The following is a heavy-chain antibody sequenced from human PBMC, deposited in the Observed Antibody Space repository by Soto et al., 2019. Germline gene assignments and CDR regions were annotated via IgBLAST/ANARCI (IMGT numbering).Heavy chain of an antibody. J-gene: IGHJ4*02. CDR3: ARDGATMVRGVIVRIDY. Sequence: EVQLVESGGGLVKPGGSLRLSCAASGFTFSSYSMNRVRQAPGKGLEWVSSISVSSSYIYYADSVKGRFSISRDNARNSLYLQMNSLRAEDTAVYYCARDGATMVRGVIVRIDYWGQGTLVTVSS. CDR2: ISVSSSYI. D-gene: IGHD3-10*01. CDR1: GFTFSSYS. V-gene: IGHV3-21*02.